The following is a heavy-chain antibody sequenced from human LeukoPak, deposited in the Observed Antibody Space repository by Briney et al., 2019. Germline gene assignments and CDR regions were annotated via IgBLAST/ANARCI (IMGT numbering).Heavy chain of an antibody. V-gene: IGHV3-11*01. Sequence: PGGSLRLSCAASGFTFSDYYMNWIRQASGKGLEWVSYISSSGSTIYYADSVKGRFTISRDNAKNSLCLQMNSLRAEDTAVYYCARDRTQGYSYGYGPLGYWGQGTLVTVSS. CDR3: ARDRTQGYSYGYGPLGY. CDR1: GFTFSDYY. J-gene: IGHJ4*02. D-gene: IGHD5-18*01. CDR2: ISSSGSTI.